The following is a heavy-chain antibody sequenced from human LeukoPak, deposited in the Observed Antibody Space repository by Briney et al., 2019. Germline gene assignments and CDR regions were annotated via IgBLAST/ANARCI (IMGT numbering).Heavy chain of an antibody. CDR1: GYSFTSYA. CDR2: INTYNGNT. D-gene: IGHD3-22*01. J-gene: IGHJ3*02. V-gene: IGHV1-18*01. CDR3: ARGYYDDAFDI. Sequence: GASVKVSCKASGYSFTSYAISWVRQAPGQGLEWMGWINTYNGNTNYAQKLQGRVTMATDTSTSTAYMELRSLRSDDTAFYYCARGYYDDAFDIWGQGTMVTVSS.